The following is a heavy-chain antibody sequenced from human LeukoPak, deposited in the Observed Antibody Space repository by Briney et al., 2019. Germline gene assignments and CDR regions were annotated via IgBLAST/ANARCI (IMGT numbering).Heavy chain of an antibody. CDR3: ARLDKGIKAAHFDY. V-gene: IGHV4-59*04. Sequence: KASETLSLTCTVSGGSISSYYWSWIRQPPGKGLEWIGVISYSGSTYYNPSLKSRVTISVDTSKSHFSLKLSSVTAADTAIYYCARLDKGIKAAHFDYWGQGTLVTVSS. J-gene: IGHJ4*02. D-gene: IGHD6-25*01. CDR1: GGSISSYY. CDR2: ISYSGST.